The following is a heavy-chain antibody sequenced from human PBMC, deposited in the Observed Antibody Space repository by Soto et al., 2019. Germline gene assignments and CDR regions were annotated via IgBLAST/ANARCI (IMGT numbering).Heavy chain of an antibody. J-gene: IGHJ4*02. V-gene: IGHV1-69*01. CDR2: IIPIFGTA. CDR1: GGTFSSYA. CDR3: AVMDPEIKGVGYFDY. D-gene: IGHD3-3*01. Sequence: QVQLVQSGAEVKKPGSSVKVSCKASGGTFSSYAISWVRQAPGQGLEWMGGIIPIFGTANYAQKFQGRVTITADESTSTAYMEMSSLRSEDTAVYYCAVMDPEIKGVGYFDYWGQGTLVTVSS.